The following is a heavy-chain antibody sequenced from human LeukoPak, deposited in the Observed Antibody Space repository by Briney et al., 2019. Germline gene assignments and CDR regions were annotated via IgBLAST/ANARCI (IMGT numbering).Heavy chain of an antibody. Sequence: PSETLSLTCAVYSGSFSGYYWSWIRQPPGKGLEWIGEINHSESTNYNPSLKSRVTISVDTSKNQFSLKLSSVTAADTAVYYCARADSSSWRLWGQGTLVTVSS. CDR1: SGSFSGYY. CDR3: ARADSSSWRL. J-gene: IGHJ4*02. CDR2: INHSEST. D-gene: IGHD6-13*01. V-gene: IGHV4-34*01.